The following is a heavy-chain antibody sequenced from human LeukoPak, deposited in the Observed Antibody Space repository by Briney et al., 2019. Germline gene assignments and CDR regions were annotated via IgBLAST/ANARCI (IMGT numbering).Heavy chain of an antibody. CDR2: IIPIFGTA. V-gene: IGHV1-69*13. J-gene: IGHJ4*02. D-gene: IGHD6-6*01. Sequence: SVKVSCKASGGTFSSYAISWVRQAPGQGLEWMGGIIPIFGTANYAQKFQGRVTITADESTSTAYMELSSLRYEDTAVYYCASLGRSSSSSDYWGQGTLVTVSS. CDR1: GGTFSSYA. CDR3: ASLGRSSSSSDY.